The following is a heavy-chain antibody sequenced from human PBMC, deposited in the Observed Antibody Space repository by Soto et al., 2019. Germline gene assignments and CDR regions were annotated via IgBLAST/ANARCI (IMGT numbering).Heavy chain of an antibody. Sequence: EVQLVESGGGSVQPGGSLRLSCVASGITFTNYWMHWVRQVPGKGLVWVARVDSDGRGTSYADFVKGRFTISRDNAKNTLYLQVNSLRVEDTVMYYCGTVFEHWGQGIPVTVSS. J-gene: IGHJ4*02. CDR1: GITFTNYW. CDR2: VDSDGRGT. CDR3: GTVFEH. V-gene: IGHV3-74*01.